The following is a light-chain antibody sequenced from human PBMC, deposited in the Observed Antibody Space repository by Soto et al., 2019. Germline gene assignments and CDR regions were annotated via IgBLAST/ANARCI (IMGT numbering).Light chain of an antibody. Sequence: QSALTQPASVSGSPGQSITISCTGTNSDIGDYDHVSWYQQDPGKAPKLMIYGVSNRPSGVSDRFSGSKSGNTASLTITGLQAEDEADYYCGSYSRSSSRVVFGGGTKLTVL. CDR1: NSDIGDYDH. V-gene: IGLV2-14*01. CDR2: GVS. CDR3: GSYSRSSSRVV. J-gene: IGLJ2*01.